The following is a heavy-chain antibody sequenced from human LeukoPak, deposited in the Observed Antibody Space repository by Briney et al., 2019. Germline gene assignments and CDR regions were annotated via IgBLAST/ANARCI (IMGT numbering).Heavy chain of an antibody. CDR1: GFTFSSYT. V-gene: IGHV3-21*03. CDR2: ISTSSIYI. Sequence: SGGSLRLSCAASGFTFSSYTMNWVRQAPGKGLEWVSSISTSSIYIYYADSVKGRFTISRDNARNSLYLQMDNLRAEDTGVNYCARDFYDGFALDYWGQGTLVTVSS. D-gene: IGHD2/OR15-2a*01. CDR3: ARDFYDGFALDY. J-gene: IGHJ4*02.